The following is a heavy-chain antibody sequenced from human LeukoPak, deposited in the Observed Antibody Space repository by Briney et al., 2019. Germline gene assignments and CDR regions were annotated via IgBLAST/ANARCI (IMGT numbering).Heavy chain of an antibody. V-gene: IGHV4-34*01. J-gene: IGHJ4*02. CDR2: INHSGST. CDR1: GGSFSGYY. Sequence: SETLSLTCAVYGGSFSGYYWSWIRQPPGKGLEWIGEINHSGSTDYNPSLKSRVTISVETSKNQFSLKLSSVTAADTAVYYCARVTGYMIEDYFDYWGQGTLVTVSS. D-gene: IGHD3-22*01. CDR3: ARVTGYMIEDYFDY.